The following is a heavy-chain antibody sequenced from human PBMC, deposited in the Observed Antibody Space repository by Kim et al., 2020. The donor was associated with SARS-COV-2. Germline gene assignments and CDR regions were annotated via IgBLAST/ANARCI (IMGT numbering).Heavy chain of an antibody. CDR3: AKAGGRYSTPCDP. CDR2: ISFDGSNR. CDR1: RFTFSTHG. V-gene: IGHV3-30*18. J-gene: IGHJ5*02. Sequence: GGSLRLSCAASRFTFSTHGMHWVRQAPGKGLEWVAVISFDGSNRYYADSVKGRFTISRDNSKNTLYLQMSSLRAGDTAVYYCAKAGGRYSTPCDPWGRGNLVTVSS. D-gene: IGHD6-13*01.